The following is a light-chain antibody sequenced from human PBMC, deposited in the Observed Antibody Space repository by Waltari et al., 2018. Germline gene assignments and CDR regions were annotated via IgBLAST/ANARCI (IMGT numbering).Light chain of an antibody. J-gene: IGKJ3*01. CDR3: QQRSNLPPFT. V-gene: IGKV3-11*01. CDR2: DAS. CDR1: QSVSTY. Sequence: EIVLTQSPATLSLSPGERASLSCRASQSVSTYLACYQQKPGQAPRLLIYDASNRATGIPARFSGSGSGTDFTLTISSLEPEDFAIYYCQQRSNLPPFTFGPGTKVDIK.